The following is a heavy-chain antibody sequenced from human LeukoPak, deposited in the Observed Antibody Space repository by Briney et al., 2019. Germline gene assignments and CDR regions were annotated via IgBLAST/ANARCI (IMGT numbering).Heavy chain of an antibody. J-gene: IGHJ4*02. V-gene: IGHV3-30-3*01. Sequence: GGSLRLSCAASGFTFSSYAMHWVRQAPGKGLEWVAVISYDGSNKYYADSVKGRFTISRDSSKNTLYLQMNSLRAEDTAVYYCASSAVYSSSWLNYFDYWGQGTLVTVSS. CDR2: ISYDGSNK. CDR1: GFTFSSYA. CDR3: ASSAVYSSSWLNYFDY. D-gene: IGHD6-13*01.